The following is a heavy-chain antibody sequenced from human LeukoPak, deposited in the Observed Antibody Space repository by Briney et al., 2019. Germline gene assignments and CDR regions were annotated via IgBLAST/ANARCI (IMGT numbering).Heavy chain of an antibody. CDR3: ARRGDNWFYP. CDR2: IDPSDSYT. CDR1: GYTLTNYW. D-gene: IGHD3-16*01. Sequence: KRGESLRISCKGSGYTLTNYWISWVRQRPRKGLEWMGRIDPSDSYTNYSPSFQGHVTISADKSISTAYLQWSSLKASDTAMYYCARRGDNWFYPWGQGTLVTVSS. V-gene: IGHV5-10-1*01. J-gene: IGHJ5*02.